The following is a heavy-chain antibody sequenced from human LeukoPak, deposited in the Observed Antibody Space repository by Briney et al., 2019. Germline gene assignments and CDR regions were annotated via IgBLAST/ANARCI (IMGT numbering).Heavy chain of an antibody. CDR3: ARIYSSSSAFFDY. CDR1: GYTFTTYS. V-gene: IGHV1-18*01. D-gene: IGHD6-6*01. CDR2: ISAYNGNT. Sequence: ASVKVSCKASGYTFTTYSIFWMRQAPGQGLEWMGWISAYNGNTNYAQKLQGRVTMTTDTSTSTAYMELRSLRSDDTAVYYCARIYSSSSAFFDYWGQGTLVTVSS. J-gene: IGHJ4*02.